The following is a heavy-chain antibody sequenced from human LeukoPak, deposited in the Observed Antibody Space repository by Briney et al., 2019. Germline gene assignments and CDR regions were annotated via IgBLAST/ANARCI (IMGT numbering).Heavy chain of an antibody. CDR1: GFTFDDYA. J-gene: IGHJ6*02. D-gene: IGHD2-15*01. CDR2: ISWNSGSI. CDR3: AKDMLGLSTGMDV. V-gene: IGHV3-9*01. Sequence: GGSLRLSCAASGFTFDDYAMHWVRQAPGKGLEWDSGISWNSGSIGYADSVKGRFTISRDNAKNSLYLQMNSLRAEDTALYYCAKDMLGLSTGMDVWGRGTTVTVSS.